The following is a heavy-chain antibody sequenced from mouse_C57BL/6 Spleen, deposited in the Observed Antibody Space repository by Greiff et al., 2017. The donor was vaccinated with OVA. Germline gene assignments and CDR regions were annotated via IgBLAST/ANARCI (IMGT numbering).Heavy chain of an antibody. V-gene: IGHV1-50*01. CDR3: ARSGYGERTTFDY. D-gene: IGHD2-2*01. CDR2: IDPSDSYT. J-gene: IGHJ2*01. CDR1: GYTFTSYW. Sequence: QVQLQQPGAELVKPGASVKLSCKASGYTFTSYWMQWVKQRPGQGLEWIGEIDPSDSYTNYNQKFKGKATLTVDTSSSTAYMQLSSLTSEDSAVYYCARSGYGERTTFDYWGQGTTLTVSS.